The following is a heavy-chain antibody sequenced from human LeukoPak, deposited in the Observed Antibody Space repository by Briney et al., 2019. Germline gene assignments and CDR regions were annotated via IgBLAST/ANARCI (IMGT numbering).Heavy chain of an antibody. CDR1: GYTFTSYY. J-gene: IGHJ4*02. CDR2: INPSGGST. CDR3: ARDSKPWIQLWLRGAFDY. D-gene: IGHD5-18*01. Sequence: RASVKVSCKASGYTFTSYYMHWVRQAPGQGPEWMGIINPSGGSTSYAQKFQGRVTMTRDTSTSTVYMELSSLRSEDTAVYYCARDSKPWIQLWLRGAFDYWGQGTLVTVSS. V-gene: IGHV1-46*01.